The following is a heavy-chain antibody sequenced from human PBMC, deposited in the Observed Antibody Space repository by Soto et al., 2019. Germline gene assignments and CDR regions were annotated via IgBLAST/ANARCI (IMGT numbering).Heavy chain of an antibody. Sequence: QVQLVQSGAEVKKPGASVQVSCKASGYTFTGYYIHWVRQAPGRGLEWMGWISPDTGGTNYAQRFQDRVTMTRDTSISTAYMELKRLRSDDTAVYYCARTLFPARTDYYYGMDVWGQGTTVTVSS. D-gene: IGHD6-6*01. V-gene: IGHV1-2*02. CDR2: ISPDTGGT. CDR1: GYTFTGYY. CDR3: ARTLFPARTDYYYGMDV. J-gene: IGHJ6*02.